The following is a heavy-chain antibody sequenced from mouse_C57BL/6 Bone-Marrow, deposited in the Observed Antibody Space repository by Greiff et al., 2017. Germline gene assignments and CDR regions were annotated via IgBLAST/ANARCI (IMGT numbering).Heavy chain of an antibody. CDR2: ISSGSSTI. V-gene: IGHV5-17*01. CDR1: GFTFSDYG. Sequence: EVKLEESGGGLVKPGGSLKLSCAASGFTFSDYGMHWVRQAPEKGLEWVAYISSGSSTIYYADTVKGRFTISRDNAKNTLFLQMPSLRSEDTAMYYCALPWFAYWGQGTLVTVSA. CDR3: ALPWFAY. J-gene: IGHJ3*01.